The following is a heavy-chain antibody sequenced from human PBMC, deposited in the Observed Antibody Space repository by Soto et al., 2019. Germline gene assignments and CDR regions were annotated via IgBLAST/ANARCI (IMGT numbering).Heavy chain of an antibody. CDR2: IYHSGST. CDR1: GGSISSGGYY. J-gene: IGHJ5*02. Sequence: QVQLQESGPGLVKPSQTLSLTCNVSGGSISSGGYYWSWIRQHPGKGLEWIGYIYHSGSTYYNPSLKSRVTISVDTSKNQFSLKLSSVTAADTAVYYCAREAAGLGNWFDPWGQGNLVTVSS. V-gene: IGHV4-31*03. D-gene: IGHD6-13*01. CDR3: AREAAGLGNWFDP.